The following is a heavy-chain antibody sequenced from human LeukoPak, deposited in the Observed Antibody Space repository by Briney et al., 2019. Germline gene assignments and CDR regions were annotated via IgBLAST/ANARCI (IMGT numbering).Heavy chain of an antibody. J-gene: IGHJ5*02. D-gene: IGHD6-13*01. Sequence: SETLSLTCTVSGGSISSYYWSWIRQPPGKGLEWIGYFYYSWSTNYNPSLKSRVTISVDTSKTQFTLKLSSVTAADTAVYYCARLWSSSWSVNWFDPWGQGTLVTVSS. CDR2: FYYSWST. V-gene: IGHV4-59*08. CDR3: ARLWSSSWSVNWFDP. CDR1: GGSISSYY.